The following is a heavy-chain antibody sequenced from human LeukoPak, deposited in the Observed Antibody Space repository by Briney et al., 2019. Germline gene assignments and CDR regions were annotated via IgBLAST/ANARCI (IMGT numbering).Heavy chain of an antibody. D-gene: IGHD3-9*01. J-gene: IGHJ4*02. CDR1: GYTFTDYY. Sequence: ASVKVSCKVSGYTFTDYYMHWVQQAPGKGLEWMGLVDPEDGETIYAEKFQGRVTITADTSTDTAYMELSSLRSEDTAVYYCATHGIYDILTFDYWGRGTLVTVSS. CDR2: VDPEDGET. V-gene: IGHV1-69-2*01. CDR3: ATHGIYDILTFDY.